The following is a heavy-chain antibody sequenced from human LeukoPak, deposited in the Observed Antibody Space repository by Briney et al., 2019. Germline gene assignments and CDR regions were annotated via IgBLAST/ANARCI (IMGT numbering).Heavy chain of an antibody. V-gene: IGHV3-23*01. J-gene: IGHJ4*02. CDR3: AKDPRRTGTTSPFDY. Sequence: GGSLRLSCAASGFTFSSYAMSWVRQAPGKGLEWVSAISGSGGSTYYADSVKGRFTISRDNSKNTLYLQMNSLRAEDTAVYYCAKDPRRTGTTSPFDYWGQGTLVTVSS. CDR2: ISGSGGST. CDR1: GFTFSSYA. D-gene: IGHD1-7*01.